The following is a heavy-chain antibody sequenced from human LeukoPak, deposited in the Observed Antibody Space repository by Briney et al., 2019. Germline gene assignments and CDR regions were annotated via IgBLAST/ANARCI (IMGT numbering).Heavy chain of an antibody. CDR1: GYTFTTYY. V-gene: IGHV1-46*01. CDR2: INPSVGST. D-gene: IGHD3-10*01. Sequence: ASVKVSCKASGYTFTTYYIHWVRQAPGQGLKWMGIINPSVGSTSYAQQFQGRVTMTRDTSTNTHYMELSSLRSEDTAIYYCARVQYGSGTYALGYWGQGTLVTVSS. CDR3: ARVQYGSGTYALGY. J-gene: IGHJ4*02.